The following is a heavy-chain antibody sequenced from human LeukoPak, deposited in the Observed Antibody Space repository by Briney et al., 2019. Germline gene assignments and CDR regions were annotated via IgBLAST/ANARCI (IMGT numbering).Heavy chain of an antibody. J-gene: IGHJ4*02. CDR1: EFTFSSYS. Sequence: GGSLRLSCAASEFTFSSYSMNWVRQAPGKGLEWVSYISSSSSTIYYADSVKGRFTISRDNSRNTVFLQMNSLRGEDTAIYYCARVQGGGFRTADFWGQGTVVTVSS. CDR2: ISSSSSTI. V-gene: IGHV3-48*01. CDR3: ARVQGGGFRTADF. D-gene: IGHD3-10*01.